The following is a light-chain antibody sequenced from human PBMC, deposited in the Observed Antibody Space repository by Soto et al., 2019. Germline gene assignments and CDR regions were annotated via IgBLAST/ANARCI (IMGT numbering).Light chain of an antibody. V-gene: IGKV3-20*01. Sequence: EIVLTQSPGTLSLSPGERATLSCRASQSVSSNYLAWYQQKPGQAPRLRIYGAASRATGIPDRFSGSGSGTDFTLTISRLEPEDFAVYYCQQYGTSPPRTFGEGTKLEIK. CDR1: QSVSSNY. J-gene: IGKJ2*01. CDR3: QQYGTSPPRT. CDR2: GAA.